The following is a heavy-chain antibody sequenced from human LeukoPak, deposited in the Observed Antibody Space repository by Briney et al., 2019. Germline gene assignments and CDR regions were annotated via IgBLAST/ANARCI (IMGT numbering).Heavy chain of an antibody. Sequence: SGTLSLTCTVPAGSIILYNTYYWNWIRQSPGKGLEWIVYIYYNANTNYNPSLNSRLSISVDTSKNQFSLKLRSVTAADTAVYYCGRGGDRFGDLSLYYWGQGTLVTVSS. CDR3: GRGGDRFGDLSLYY. CDR2: IYYNANT. V-gene: IGHV4-59*01. D-gene: IGHD3-10*01. CDR1: AGSIILYNTYY. J-gene: IGHJ4*02.